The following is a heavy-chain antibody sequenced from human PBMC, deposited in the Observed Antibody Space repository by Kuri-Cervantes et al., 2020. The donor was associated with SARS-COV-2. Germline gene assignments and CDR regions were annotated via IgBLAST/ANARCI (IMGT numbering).Heavy chain of an antibody. CDR1: GFSFSDYV. D-gene: IGHD3-10*01. CDR3: AAGFTSVWFRPLAY. J-gene: IGHJ4*02. V-gene: IGHV3-23*01. Sequence: GESLKISCAASGFSFSDYVMTWVRQAPGKGLEWVSIINDAGTTTHYADSVKGRFTISRDNSKNTVYLQMNNLEVEDTAVYFCAAGFTSVWFRPLAYWGQGTPVTVSS. CDR2: INDAGTTT.